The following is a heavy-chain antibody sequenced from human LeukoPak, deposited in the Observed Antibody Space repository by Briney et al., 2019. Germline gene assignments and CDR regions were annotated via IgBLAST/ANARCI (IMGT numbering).Heavy chain of an antibody. J-gene: IGHJ4*02. CDR1: GFTFSDYY. V-gene: IGHV3-11*04. D-gene: IGHD3-3*01. Sequence: GGSLRLSCAASGFTFSDYYMSWIRQAPGKGLEWVSYISSSGSTIYYADSVKGRFTISRDNAKNSLYLQMNSLRAEDTAVYYCARVSKYYDFWSGYYTGSYYFDYWGQGTLVTVSS. CDR2: ISSSGSTI. CDR3: ARVSKYYDFWSGYYTGSYYFDY.